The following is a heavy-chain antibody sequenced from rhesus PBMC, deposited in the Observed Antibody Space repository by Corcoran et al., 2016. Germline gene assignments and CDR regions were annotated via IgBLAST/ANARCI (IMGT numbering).Heavy chain of an antibody. Sequence: QLQLQESGPGLVKPSETLSVTCAVSGGSISSSYWSWIRQAPGKGLEWIGYIYGSGRSTTHNPSLNNRVTLSVDTSKNQFSLKLGSVTAADTAVYYCVRGGDFIDYWGQGVLVTVSS. D-gene: IGHD3-34*01. J-gene: IGHJ4*01. CDR2: IYGSGRST. V-gene: IGHV4-169*01. CDR3: VRGGDFIDY. CDR1: GGSISSSY.